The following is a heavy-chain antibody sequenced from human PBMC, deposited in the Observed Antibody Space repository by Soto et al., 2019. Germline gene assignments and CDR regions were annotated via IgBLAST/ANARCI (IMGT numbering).Heavy chain of an antibody. Sequence: ASVKVSCKASGYTFTSYDINWVRQATGQGLEWVGWMNPNSGNTGYAQKFQGRVTMTRNTSISTAYMELSSLRSEDTAVYYCARSAMVYAIHWFDPWGQGTLVTVSS. CDR1: GYTFTSYD. V-gene: IGHV1-8*01. CDR3: ARSAMVYAIHWFDP. CDR2: MNPNSGNT. D-gene: IGHD2-8*01. J-gene: IGHJ5*02.